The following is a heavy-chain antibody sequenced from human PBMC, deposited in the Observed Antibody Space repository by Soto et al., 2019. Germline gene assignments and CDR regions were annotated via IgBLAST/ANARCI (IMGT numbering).Heavy chain of an antibody. Sequence: SEPLSLTCTVSGGSISSSSYYWGWIRQPPGKGLEWIGSIYYSGSTYYNPSLKSRVTISVDTSKNQFSLKLSSVTAADTAVYYCARRTGTTTYGFDPWGQGTLVTVSS. CDR3: ARRTGTTTYGFDP. D-gene: IGHD1-7*01. CDR1: GGSISSSSYY. J-gene: IGHJ5*02. CDR2: IYYSGST. V-gene: IGHV4-39*01.